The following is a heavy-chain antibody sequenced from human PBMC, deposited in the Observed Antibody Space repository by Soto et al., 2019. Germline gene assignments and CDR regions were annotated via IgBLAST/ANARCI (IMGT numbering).Heavy chain of an antibody. CDR2: ITWHSGTI. J-gene: IGHJ6*03. V-gene: IGHV3-9*01. D-gene: IGHD3-16*01. CDR3: AKEMITFGDFNYYYMEV. CDR1: GFTFDQYT. Sequence: EVQLVESGGGLVQPGRSLRLACAASGFTFDQYTMHWVRQAPGKGLEWVSSITWHSGTIGYADSVKGRFTISRDNAKNSLYLQMNSLRGEDTALYYCAKEMITFGDFNYYYMEVWGNWTTVTVSS.